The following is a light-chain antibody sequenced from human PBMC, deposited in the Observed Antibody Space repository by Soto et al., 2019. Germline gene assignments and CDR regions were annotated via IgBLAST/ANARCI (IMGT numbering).Light chain of an antibody. Sequence: EIVLTQSPGTLSLSPGERATLSCRASQSVSTNYLAWYQRKPGQAPRLLIYGASSRATDIPDRFSGSGSGTDFTLTITRLEPEDFAVYSCQQYGSSPPTFGQGTKVEIK. CDR1: QSVSTNY. CDR3: QQYGSSPPT. J-gene: IGKJ1*01. V-gene: IGKV3-20*01. CDR2: GAS.